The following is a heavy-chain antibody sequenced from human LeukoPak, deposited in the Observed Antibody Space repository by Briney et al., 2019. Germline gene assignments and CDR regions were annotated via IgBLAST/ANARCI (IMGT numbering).Heavy chain of an antibody. CDR2: ISANNGYT. D-gene: IGHD2-2*01. CDR3: ARVVPAASSWFDP. CDR1: GYTFTSYG. V-gene: IGHV1-18*04. Sequence: ASVKVSCKASGYTFTSYGISWVRQAPGQGPEWMGWISANNGYTNYAQKLQGRVTMTTDTSTTTAYMELTSLTSDDTAVYYCARVVPAASSWFDPWGQGTLVTVSS. J-gene: IGHJ5*02.